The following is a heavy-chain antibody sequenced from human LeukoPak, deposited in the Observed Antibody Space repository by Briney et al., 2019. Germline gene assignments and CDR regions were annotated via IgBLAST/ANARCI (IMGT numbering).Heavy chain of an antibody. Sequence: PGGFLRLSCVGSGFTFSNYWMSWVRQAPGKGLEWVSVIYSGGSTYYADSVKGRFTISRDNSKNTLYLQMNSLRAEDTAVYYCASDSSGYYSEDYWGQGTLVTVSS. CDR2: IYSGGST. V-gene: IGHV3-66*01. J-gene: IGHJ4*02. CDR3: ASDSSGYYSEDY. CDR1: GFTFSNYW. D-gene: IGHD3-22*01.